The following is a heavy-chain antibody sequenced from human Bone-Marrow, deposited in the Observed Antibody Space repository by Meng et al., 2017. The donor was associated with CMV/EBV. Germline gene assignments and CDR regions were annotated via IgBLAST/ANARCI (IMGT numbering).Heavy chain of an antibody. CDR1: GFTFSSYG. J-gene: IGHJ6*02. V-gene: IGHV3-33*06. D-gene: IGHD3-16*02. Sequence: SCKASGFTFSSYGMHWVRQAPGKGLEWVAVIWYDGSNKYYADSVKGRFTISRDNSKNTLYLQMNSLRAEDTAVYYCAKDRDPIDYYGMDVWGQGTTVTVSS. CDR3: AKDRDPIDYYGMDV. CDR2: IWYDGSNK.